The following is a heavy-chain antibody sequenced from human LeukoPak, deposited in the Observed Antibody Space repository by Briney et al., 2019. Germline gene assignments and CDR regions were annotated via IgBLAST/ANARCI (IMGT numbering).Heavy chain of an antibody. CDR2: ISASGGTT. J-gene: IGHJ4*02. CDR1: GFTFGGYA. V-gene: IGHV3-23*01. D-gene: IGHD4-23*01. CDR3: AKDLPAYGGKSEVY. Sequence: GGSLRLSCAASGFTFGGYAMNWVRQGPGKGLEWVSGISASGGTTYYADSVKGRFTISRDNSKNTLYLQVDSLRAEDTAVYYCAKDLPAYGGKSEVYWGQGTLVTVSS.